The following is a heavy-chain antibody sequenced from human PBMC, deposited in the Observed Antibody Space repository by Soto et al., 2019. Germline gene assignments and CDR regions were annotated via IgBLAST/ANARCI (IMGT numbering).Heavy chain of an antibody. J-gene: IGHJ4*02. D-gene: IGHD1-26*01. Sequence: ASVKVSCKASGYTFTSYGISWVRQAPGQRLEWMGWISAYNGNTNYAQKLQGRVTMTTDTSTSTAYMELRSLRSDDTAVYYCARVGEVGATEPWYYFDYWGQGTLVTVSS. CDR3: ARVGEVGATEPWYYFDY. CDR1: GYTFTSYG. V-gene: IGHV1-18*01. CDR2: ISAYNGNT.